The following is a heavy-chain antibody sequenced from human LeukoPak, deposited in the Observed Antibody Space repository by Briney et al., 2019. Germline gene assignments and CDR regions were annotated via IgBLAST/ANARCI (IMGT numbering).Heavy chain of an antibody. D-gene: IGHD6-6*01. CDR3: ARDRHGPGLYYYYMDV. V-gene: IGHV3-48*01. Sequence: GGSLRLSCEGSVFTFSAYNMNWDRQAPGKGLESISYISSSSATIFYADSVKGRFTISRDNDKNSLYLQMNSLRPGDTAVYFCARDRHGPGLYYYYMDVWGKGTTVTVSS. CDR1: VFTFSAYN. J-gene: IGHJ6*03. CDR2: ISSSSATI.